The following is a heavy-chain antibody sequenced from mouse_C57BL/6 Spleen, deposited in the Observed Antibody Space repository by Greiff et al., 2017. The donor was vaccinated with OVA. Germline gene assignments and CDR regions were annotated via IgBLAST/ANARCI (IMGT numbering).Heavy chain of an antibody. D-gene: IGHD4-1*01. CDR1: GFTFSSYA. Sequence: EVQGVESGEGLVKPGGSLKLSCAASGFTFSSYAMSWVRQTPEKRLEWVAYISSGGDYIYYADTVKGRFTISRDNARNTLYLQMSSLKSEDTAMYYCTRDQANWDVEGAMDYWGQGTSVTVSS. J-gene: IGHJ4*01. CDR2: ISSGGDYI. CDR3: TRDQANWDVEGAMDY. V-gene: IGHV5-9-1*02.